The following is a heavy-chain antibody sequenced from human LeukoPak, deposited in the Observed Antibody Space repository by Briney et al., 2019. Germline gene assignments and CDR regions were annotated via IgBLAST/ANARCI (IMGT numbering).Heavy chain of an antibody. CDR2: ISTSSSYI. CDR3: ARDESREAAADAYYSGMDV. J-gene: IGHJ6*02. V-gene: IGHV3-21*01. CDR1: GFTFSSYS. Sequence: GGSPRLSCAASGFTFSSYSMNWVRQAPGKGLEWVSSISTSSSYIYYADSVKGRFTISRDNAKNSLYLQMNSLRAEDTAVYYCARDESREAAADAYYSGMDVWGQGTTVTVSS. D-gene: IGHD6-13*01.